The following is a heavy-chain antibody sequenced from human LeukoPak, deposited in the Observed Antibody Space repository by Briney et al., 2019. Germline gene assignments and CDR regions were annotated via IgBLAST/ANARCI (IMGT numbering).Heavy chain of an antibody. Sequence: SETLSLTCAVYGGSFSGYYWSWIRQPPGKGLEWIGEINYSGSTNYNPSLKSRVTISVGTSKNQFSLKLSSVTAADTAVYYCARHGNYYGSGSYYWGQGTLVTVSS. V-gene: IGHV4-34*01. J-gene: IGHJ4*02. CDR2: INYSGST. CDR1: GGSFSGYY. D-gene: IGHD3-10*01. CDR3: ARHGNYYGSGSYY.